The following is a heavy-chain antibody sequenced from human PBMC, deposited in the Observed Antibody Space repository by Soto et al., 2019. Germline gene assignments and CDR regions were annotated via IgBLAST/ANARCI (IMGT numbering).Heavy chain of an antibody. CDR1: GGSISSGGNY. Sequence: QVQLQESGPGLVKSSQTLSLTCTVSGGSISSGGNYWSWIRQHPGKGLEWIGYIYHSGSTYYNPSLKSRFTISVDTSKSQFALKLNSVTAADTAVYYCARARMVRGVIYYYGMDVWGQGTTVTVSS. CDR2: IYHSGST. CDR3: ARARMVRGVIYYYGMDV. D-gene: IGHD3-10*01. V-gene: IGHV4-31*03. J-gene: IGHJ6*02.